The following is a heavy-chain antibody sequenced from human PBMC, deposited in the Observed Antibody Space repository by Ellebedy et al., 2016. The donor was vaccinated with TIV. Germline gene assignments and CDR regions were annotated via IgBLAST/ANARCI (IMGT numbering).Heavy chain of an antibody. CDR1: GFTFSSYS. Sequence: GGSLRLXCAVSGFTFSSYSMNWVRQAPGKGLEWVSYISSSSSTIYYADSVKGRFTISRDNAKNSLYLQMNSLRAEDTAVYYCARARPDLGVAAVTDDAFDIWGQGTMVTVSS. CDR2: ISSSSSTI. CDR3: ARARPDLGVAAVTDDAFDI. J-gene: IGHJ3*02. D-gene: IGHD2-15*01. V-gene: IGHV3-48*01.